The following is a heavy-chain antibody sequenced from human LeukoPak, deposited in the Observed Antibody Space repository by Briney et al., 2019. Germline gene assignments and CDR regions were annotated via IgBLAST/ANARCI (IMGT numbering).Heavy chain of an antibody. J-gene: IGHJ2*01. CDR2: ITWNGAST. D-gene: IGHD4-17*01. CDR3: AREYGDYSSYFDL. CDR1: GFTFSYYS. Sequence: GGSLRLSCAASGFTFSYYSMNWVRQAPGKGLEWVTGITWNGASTGFADSVKGRFTISRDNAKNSLYLGMSSLRAEDTALYYCAREYGDYSSYFDLWGRGTLVTVSS. V-gene: IGHV3-20*04.